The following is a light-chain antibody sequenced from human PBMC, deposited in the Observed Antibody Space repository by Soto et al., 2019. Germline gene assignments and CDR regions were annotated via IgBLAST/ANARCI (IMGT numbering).Light chain of an antibody. CDR1: QSISNW. CDR2: KAS. Sequence: DIQMTQSPSTLSASVGDTVTITCRASQSISNWLAWYQQKPGKAPKVLIYKASNLESGVPSRFSGSGSGTEFTLTISSLQPDDFATYYCQQYNSLSHTFGQGTKVEIK. J-gene: IGKJ2*01. V-gene: IGKV1-5*03. CDR3: QQYNSLSHT.